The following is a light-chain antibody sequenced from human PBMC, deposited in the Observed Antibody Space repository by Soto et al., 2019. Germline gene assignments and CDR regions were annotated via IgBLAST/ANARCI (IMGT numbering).Light chain of an antibody. CDR2: DAS. Sequence: DIQMTQSPSSLSASVGDRVTITCQASQDIFNYLNWFQQKPGKAPKLLIYDASKLEPGVPSRFSGSGSGTDFTFTIRSLQPDDIATYYCQQYDDIPPTFGQGTKVEIK. V-gene: IGKV1-33*01. J-gene: IGKJ1*01. CDR1: QDIFNY. CDR3: QQYDDIPPT.